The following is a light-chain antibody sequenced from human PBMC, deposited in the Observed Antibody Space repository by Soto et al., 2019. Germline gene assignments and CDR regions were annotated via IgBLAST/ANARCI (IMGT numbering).Light chain of an antibody. CDR3: AAWDDSLSGRV. J-gene: IGLJ1*01. V-gene: IGLV1-47*01. CDR2: RNN. Sequence: QLVLTQPPSASGTPGQRVTISCSGSSSNIGSNYVYWYQQLPGTAPKLLIYRNNQRPSGVPDRFSGSKSGTSASLAISGLRSEDEADYYCAAWDDSLSGRVFGTGTKVTGL. CDR1: SSNIGSNY.